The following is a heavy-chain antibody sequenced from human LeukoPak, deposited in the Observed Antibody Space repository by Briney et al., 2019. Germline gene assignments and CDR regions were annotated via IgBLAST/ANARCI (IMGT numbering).Heavy chain of an antibody. J-gene: IGHJ4*02. V-gene: IGHV3-33*01. Sequence: GRSLRLSCAASGFTFSSYGMHWVRQAPGKGLEWVAVIWYDGSNKYYADSVKGRFTISRDNSKNTLYLQMNSLRAEDTAVYYCARRNYDILTGYYIGLDYWGQGTLVTVSS. CDR3: ARRNYDILTGYYIGLDY. CDR2: IWYDGSNK. D-gene: IGHD3-9*01. CDR1: GFTFSSYG.